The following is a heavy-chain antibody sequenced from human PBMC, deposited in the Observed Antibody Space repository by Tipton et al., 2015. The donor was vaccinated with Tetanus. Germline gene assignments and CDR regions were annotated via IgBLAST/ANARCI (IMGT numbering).Heavy chain of an antibody. V-gene: IGHV4-59*08. CDR1: GGSISSYY. Sequence: TLSLTCTVSGGSISSYYWSWIRQPPGMGLEWIGHIHSSGTTHYNPSLKSRVSISLDTPKRHFSLSLSSVTAADTAVYYCARHPQTSNNLDYWGQGTLVTVSS. J-gene: IGHJ4*02. CDR2: IHSSGTT. D-gene: IGHD5-24*01. CDR3: ARHPQTSNNLDY.